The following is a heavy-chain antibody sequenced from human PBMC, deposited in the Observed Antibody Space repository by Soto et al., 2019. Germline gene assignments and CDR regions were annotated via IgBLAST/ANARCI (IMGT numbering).Heavy chain of an antibody. J-gene: IGHJ4*02. CDR1: GFTFSSYA. Sequence: GGPLRPSCPASGFTFSSYAVSWVRQAPGKGPEWISSISGSGYTIYCADSVKGRFTISRDNSKNTLYLQMSSLRAEDTAVYYCAKVFYYYDSSGYYYFDYWGQGTLVTVSS. D-gene: IGHD3-22*01. CDR3: AKVFYYYDSSGYYYFDY. CDR2: ISGSGYTI. V-gene: IGHV3-23*01.